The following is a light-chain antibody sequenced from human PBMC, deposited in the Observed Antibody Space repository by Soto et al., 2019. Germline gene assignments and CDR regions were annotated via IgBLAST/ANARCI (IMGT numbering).Light chain of an antibody. Sequence: DIVLTQPPLSSPVTLGQPASITCRSSQSLLHSDGNTYLSWLHQRPGQPPRLQIYSISNRLSGGPDRLSCSGSGTEFTLKISRVEADDVGIYYCMQATQYPPYTFGQVTKLEI. J-gene: IGKJ2*01. CDR2: SIS. CDR3: MQATQYPPYT. CDR1: QSLLHSDGNTY. V-gene: IGKV2-24*01.